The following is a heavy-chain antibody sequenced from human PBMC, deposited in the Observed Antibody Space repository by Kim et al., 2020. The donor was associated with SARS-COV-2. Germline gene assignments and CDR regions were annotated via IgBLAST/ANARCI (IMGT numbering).Heavy chain of an antibody. V-gene: IGHV3-30*04. Sequence: GGSLRLSCAASGFTFSSYAMHWVRQAPGKGLEWVAVISYDGSNKYYADSVKGRFTISRDNSKNTLYLQMNSLRAEDTAVYYCARGTPPFDYCGQGTLVTV. J-gene: IGHJ4*02. CDR3: ARGTPPFDY. CDR2: ISYDGSNK. D-gene: IGHD2-15*01. CDR1: GFTFSSYA.